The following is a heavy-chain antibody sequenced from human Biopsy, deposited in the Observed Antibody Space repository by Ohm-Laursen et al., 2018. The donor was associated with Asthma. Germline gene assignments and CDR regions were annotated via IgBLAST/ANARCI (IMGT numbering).Heavy chain of an antibody. CDR3: ARKAGSCISRTCYSLDF. CDR2: INSVFGTT. J-gene: IGHJ4*02. CDR1: GGTFNTYV. D-gene: IGHD2-2*01. Sequence: LVKVSCKPLGGTFNTYVIGWVRQAPGQGLEWMGGINSVFGTTTYPQKFQDRVTITADDSTSTVYMELSSLRSEDTAVYYCARKAGSCISRTCYSLDFWGQGTLVTVSS. V-gene: IGHV1-69*13.